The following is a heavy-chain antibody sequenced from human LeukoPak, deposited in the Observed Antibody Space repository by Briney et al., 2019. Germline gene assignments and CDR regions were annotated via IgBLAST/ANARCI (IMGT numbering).Heavy chain of an antibody. CDR3: ALQGVAGRKYPITEWVP. V-gene: IGHV1-2*02. D-gene: IGHD1-14*01. CDR2: INPNSGGT. Sequence: ASSVKVSCKASGYTFTGYYMHWVRQAPGQGLEWMGWINPNSGGTNYAQKFQGRVTMTRDTSISTAYMELSRLRSDDTAVYYCALQGVAGRKYPITEWVPWGQGTLVTVSS. J-gene: IGHJ5*02. CDR1: GYTFTGYY.